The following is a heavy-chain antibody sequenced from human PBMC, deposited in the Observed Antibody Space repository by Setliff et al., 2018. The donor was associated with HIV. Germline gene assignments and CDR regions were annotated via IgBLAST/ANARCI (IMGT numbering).Heavy chain of an antibody. CDR3: ARRGEDCSRTSCYALDV. D-gene: IGHD2-2*01. CDR1: GGSISSDVYY. J-gene: IGHJ3*01. Sequence: SETLSLTCTVSGGSISSDVYYWGWIRQPPGKALEWIGDIHYTGSTHYNMSLASRVTTSVDTSKNQFSLGLNSVTAADTAVYYCARRGEDCSRTSCYALDVWGQGAMVTVSS. CDR2: IHYTGST. V-gene: IGHV4-39*01.